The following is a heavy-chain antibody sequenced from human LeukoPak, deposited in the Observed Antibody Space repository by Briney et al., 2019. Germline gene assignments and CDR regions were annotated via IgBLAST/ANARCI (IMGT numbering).Heavy chain of an antibody. V-gene: IGHV3-30*01. Sequence: GGSLRLSCAASGFTFSSYAMHWVRQAPGKGLEWGAVISYDGSNKYYADSVKGRFTISRDNSKNTLYLQMNSLRAEDTAVYYCARDFTNWGQGTLVTVSS. D-gene: IGHD1-1*01. CDR2: ISYDGSNK. J-gene: IGHJ4*02. CDR3: ARDFTN. CDR1: GFTFSSYA.